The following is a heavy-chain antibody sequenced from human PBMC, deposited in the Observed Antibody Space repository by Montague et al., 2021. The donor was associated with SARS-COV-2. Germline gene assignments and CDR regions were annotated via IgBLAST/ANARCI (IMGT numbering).Heavy chain of an antibody. CDR3: ARNIAY. CDR1: GGSITGINYY. Sequence: SETLSLTCTVSGGSITGINYYWSWIRQSPDKGLEWIGYIYETGNKIYNPSLRSRVSISADTSKSQFSLRLTSVTAADSARYYCARNIAYWGHGVVVTV. V-gene: IGHV4-39*07. J-gene: IGHJ4*01. CDR2: IYETGNK.